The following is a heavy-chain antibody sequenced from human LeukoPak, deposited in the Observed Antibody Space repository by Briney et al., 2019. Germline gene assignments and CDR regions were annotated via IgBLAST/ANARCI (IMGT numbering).Heavy chain of an antibody. CDR1: GYTFVGYY. J-gene: IGHJ4*02. CDR2: MNPNSGGT. CDR3: AIRDCSGGTCDFDY. V-gene: IGHV1-2*02. D-gene: IGHD2-15*01. Sequence: ASVKVSCKASGYTFVGYYMHWVRQAPGQGLEWLGWMNPNSGGTNYAQKFQGRVTMTRDTSVSTAYMELSGLRSDDTAVYYCAIRDCSGGTCDFDYWGQGTLVIVSS.